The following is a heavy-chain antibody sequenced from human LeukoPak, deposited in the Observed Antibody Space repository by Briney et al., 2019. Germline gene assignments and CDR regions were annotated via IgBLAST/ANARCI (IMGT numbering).Heavy chain of an antibody. D-gene: IGHD2-8*01. V-gene: IGHV3-74*03. Sequence: GSLRLSCAASGFTFSSYWMSWVRQVSGKGLVCVARLRSDGTSAMYADSVKGRFTISRDNAKNTLFLQMNSLRVEDTALYYCARDFHAVHFDSWGQGTLVAVSS. J-gene: IGHJ4*02. CDR1: GFTFSSYW. CDR3: ARDFHAVHFDS. CDR2: LRSDGTSA.